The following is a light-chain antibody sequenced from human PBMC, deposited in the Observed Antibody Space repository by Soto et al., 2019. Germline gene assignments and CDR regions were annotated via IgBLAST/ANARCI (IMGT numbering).Light chain of an antibody. CDR1: QSVSSS. CDR2: GAS. CDR3: QQRNNWPPIFT. J-gene: IGKJ3*01. V-gene: IGKV3-11*01. Sequence: EIVLTQSPASLSLSPGERATLSCRASQSVSSSLAWYQQKPGQAPRLLIYGASNRATGIPARFSGSGSGTDFTLTISSLEPEDFAVYYCQQRNNWPPIFTFGPWTKVDIK.